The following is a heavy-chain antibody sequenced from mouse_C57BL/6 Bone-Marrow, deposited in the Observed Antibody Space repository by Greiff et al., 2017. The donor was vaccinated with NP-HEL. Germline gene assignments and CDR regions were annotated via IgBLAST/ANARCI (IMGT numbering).Heavy chain of an antibody. J-gene: IGHJ3*01. Sequence: VQLQQSGTVLARPGASVKMSCKTSGYTFTSYWMHWVKQRPGQGLEWIGAIYPGNSDTSYNQKFKGKAKLTAVTSASTAYMELSSLTNEDSAVYYCTSVGRTIYYYYPAWFAYWGQGTLVTVSA. V-gene: IGHV1-5*01. CDR1: GYTFTSYW. D-gene: IGHD2-4*01. CDR2: IYPGNSDT. CDR3: TSVGRTIYYYYPAWFAY.